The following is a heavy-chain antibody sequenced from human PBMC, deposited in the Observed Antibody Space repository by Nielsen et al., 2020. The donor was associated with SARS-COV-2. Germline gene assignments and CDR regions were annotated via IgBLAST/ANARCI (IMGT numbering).Heavy chain of an antibody. V-gene: IGHV1-3*01. Sequence: ASVKVSCKASGYTFTSYAMHWVRQAPGQRLEWMGWINAGNGNTKYSQKFQGRVTITRDTSASTAYMGLSSLRSEDTAVYYCAREEGPPIAAAGTADLDYGMDVWGQGTTVTVSS. CDR2: INAGNGNT. CDR1: GYTFTSYA. J-gene: IGHJ6*02. CDR3: AREEGPPIAAAGTADLDYGMDV. D-gene: IGHD6-13*01.